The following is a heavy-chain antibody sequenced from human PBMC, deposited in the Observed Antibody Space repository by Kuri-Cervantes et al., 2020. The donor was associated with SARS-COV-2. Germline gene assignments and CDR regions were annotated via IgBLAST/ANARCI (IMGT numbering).Heavy chain of an antibody. CDR2: IYYTGST. CDR3: ARRSYYDFFTGYYIPFYMDV. V-gene: IGHV4-39*01. Sequence: SETLSLTCTVSGASISSSSYYWDWNRQPPGKGLEWIGSIYYTGSTYYNPSLKSRVTISVDTSKNQFSLKLTSVTAADTAVHYCARRSYYDFFTGYYIPFYMDVWGKGTTVTVSS. D-gene: IGHD3-9*01. J-gene: IGHJ6*03. CDR1: GASISSSSYY.